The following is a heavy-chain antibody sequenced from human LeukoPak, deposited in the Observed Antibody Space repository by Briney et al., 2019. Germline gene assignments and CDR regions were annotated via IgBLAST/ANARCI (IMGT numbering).Heavy chain of an antibody. Sequence: SETLSLTCTVSGYSISSDYYWGWIRQPPVKGLEWVGSIYHTGTTYYNPSLKSRVTISVDTSKNQFSLKLSSVTATDTAVYYCARVDFWSGFWFDPWGQGTLVTVSS. V-gene: IGHV4-38-2*02. CDR1: GYSISSDYY. CDR3: ARVDFWSGFWFDP. J-gene: IGHJ5*02. CDR2: IYHTGTT. D-gene: IGHD3-3*01.